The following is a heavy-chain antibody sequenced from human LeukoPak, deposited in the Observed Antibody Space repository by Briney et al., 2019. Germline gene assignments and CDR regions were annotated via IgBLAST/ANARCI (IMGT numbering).Heavy chain of an antibody. CDR3: ARDLGLRGVTNWFDP. Sequence: EASVKVSCKASAYSFSSYLLHWVRQGPGQGLEWMGIIDPSGGSTGYAQKFQGRVTMTRDTSTSTVYMELSSLRSEDTAVYYCARDLGLRGVTNWFDPWGQGTLVTVSS. CDR1: AYSFSSYL. J-gene: IGHJ5*02. V-gene: IGHV1-46*01. D-gene: IGHD3-10*01. CDR2: IDPSGGST.